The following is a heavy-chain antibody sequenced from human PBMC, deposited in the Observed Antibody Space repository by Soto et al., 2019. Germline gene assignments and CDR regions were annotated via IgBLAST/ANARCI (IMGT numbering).Heavy chain of an antibody. J-gene: IGHJ4*02. CDR1: GYSFANYW. Sequence: GESLKISCKASGYSFANYWIGWVCQKPGKGLEWMGVIYPGDSETTYSPSFEGQVIISVDRSRGTAFLEWSSLKASDTAMCYCARPGAPTDTVVYDFWGQGTQVTVS. CDR2: IYPGDSET. CDR3: ARPGAPTDTVVYDF. D-gene: IGHD5-18*01. V-gene: IGHV5-51*01.